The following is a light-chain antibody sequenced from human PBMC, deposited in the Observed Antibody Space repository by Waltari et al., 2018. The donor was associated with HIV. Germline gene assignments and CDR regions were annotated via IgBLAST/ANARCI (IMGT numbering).Light chain of an antibody. CDR1: SSDVGSFNF. CDR2: EVS. V-gene: IGLV2-14*01. CDR3: SSYRRDSTQV. J-gene: IGLJ2*01. Sequence: QSALTQPASVSGSPGQSITISCTGSSSDVGSFNFVSWYQQYPGKAPKLVIFEVSKRPSGVSSRFSGSKSGNTSSRTISGLQAEDEADYHCSSYRRDSTQVFGGGTKLTVL.